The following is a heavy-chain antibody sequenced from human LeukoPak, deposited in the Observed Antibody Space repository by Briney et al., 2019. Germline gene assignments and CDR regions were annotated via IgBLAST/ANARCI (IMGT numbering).Heavy chain of an antibody. D-gene: IGHD2/OR15-2a*01. CDR2: ISDIGSI. J-gene: IGHJ4*02. CDR1: GGSISSYY. CDR3: AGHHPRNTVDF. V-gene: IGHV4-59*08. Sequence: SETLSLTCTVSGGSISSYYWSWIRQPPGKGLEWIAYISDIGSINYNPSLKSRVTISLDTSKNQLSLKLRSVTAADTAVYYCAGHHPRNTVDFWGQGTLVTVSS.